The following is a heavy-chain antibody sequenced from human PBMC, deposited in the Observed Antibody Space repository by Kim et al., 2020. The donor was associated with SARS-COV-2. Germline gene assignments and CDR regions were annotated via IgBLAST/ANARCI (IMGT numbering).Heavy chain of an antibody. CDR1: GFTFGDYA. J-gene: IGHJ6*02. V-gene: IGHV3-9*01. D-gene: IGHD3-10*01. CDR3: AKDIFFRDYYGSGTYLYYYGMDV. CDR2: ISWNSGSI. Sequence: GGSLRLSCAASGFTFGDYAMHWVRQAPGKGLEWVSGISWNSGSIGYADSVKGRFTISRDNAKNSLYLQMNSLRAEDTALYYCAKDIFFRDYYGSGTYLYYYGMDVWGQGTTVTVSS.